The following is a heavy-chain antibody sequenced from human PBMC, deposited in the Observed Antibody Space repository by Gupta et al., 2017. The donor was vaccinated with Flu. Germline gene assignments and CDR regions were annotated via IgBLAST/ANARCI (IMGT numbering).Heavy chain of an antibody. V-gene: IGHV3-33*01. Sequence: QVQLVESGGGVVQPGRSLRLSCAASGFTFSSYGMHWVRQAPGKGLEWVAVIWYDGSNKYYADSVKGRFTISRDNSKNTLYLQMNSLRAEDTAVYYCARDDSGATTSPVYYYGMDVWGQGTTVTVSS. J-gene: IGHJ6*02. CDR3: ARDDSGATTSPVYYYGMDV. CDR1: GFTFSSYG. D-gene: IGHD1-26*01. CDR2: IWYDGSNK.